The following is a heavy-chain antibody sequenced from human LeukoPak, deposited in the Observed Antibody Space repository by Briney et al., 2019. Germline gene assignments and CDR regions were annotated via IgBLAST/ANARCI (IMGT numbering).Heavy chain of an antibody. D-gene: IGHD1-26*01. Sequence: PGGSLRLSCAASGFTFSSYGMHWVRQAPGKGLEWVAFIRYDGSNKYYADSVKGRFTISRDNPKNTLYLQMNSLRAEDTAVYYCAKESGERYYFDYWGQGTLVTVSS. J-gene: IGHJ4*02. CDR3: AKESGERYYFDY. CDR1: GFTFSSYG. V-gene: IGHV3-30*02. CDR2: IRYDGSNK.